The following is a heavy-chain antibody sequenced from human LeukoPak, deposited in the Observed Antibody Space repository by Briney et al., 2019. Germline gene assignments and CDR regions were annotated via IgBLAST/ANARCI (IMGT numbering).Heavy chain of an antibody. D-gene: IGHD5-24*01. V-gene: IGHV3-53*01. J-gene: IGHJ3*02. CDR2: IYGGGNT. Sequence: GGSLRLSCAASGFTVGSSYMNWVRQAPGKGLEWVSLIYGGGNTYYADSVKGRFTISRDNSKNTLYLQMNSLRAEDTAVYYCARERSAYAPDGHHDAFDIWGQGTMVTVSS. CDR3: ARERSAYAPDGHHDAFDI. CDR1: GFTVGSSY.